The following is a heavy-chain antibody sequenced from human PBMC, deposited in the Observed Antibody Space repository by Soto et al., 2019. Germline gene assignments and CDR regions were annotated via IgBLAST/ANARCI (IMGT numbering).Heavy chain of an antibody. CDR2: INPSGGST. D-gene: IGHD2-2*01. CDR1: GYTFTSYY. Sequence: ASVKVSCKASGYTFTSYYMHWVRQAPGQGLEWMGIINPSGGSTSYAQKFQGRVTMTRDTSTSTVYMELSSLRSEDTAVYYCARVGYCSSTSCSGWFDPWGQGTLVTVS. CDR3: ARVGYCSSTSCSGWFDP. J-gene: IGHJ5*02. V-gene: IGHV1-46*01.